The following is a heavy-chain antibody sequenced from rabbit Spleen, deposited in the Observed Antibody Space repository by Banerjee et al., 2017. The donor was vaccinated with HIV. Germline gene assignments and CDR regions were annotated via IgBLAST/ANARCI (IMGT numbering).Heavy chain of an antibody. CDR1: GFSFSNKYW. D-gene: IGHD2-1*01. CDR3: ATNIDEYGYVDL. Sequence: LTCTASGFSFSNKYWICWVRQAPGKGLEWIACIYAGSGSTYYASWAKGRFTISKTSSTTVTLQMTSLTAADTATYFCATNIDEYGYVDLWGPGTLVT. J-gene: IGHJ6*01. CDR2: IYAGSGST. V-gene: IGHV1S45*01.